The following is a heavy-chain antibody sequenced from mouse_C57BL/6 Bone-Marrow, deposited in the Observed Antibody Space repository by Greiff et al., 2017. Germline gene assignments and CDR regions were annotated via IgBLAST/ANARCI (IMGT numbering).Heavy chain of an antibody. J-gene: IGHJ4*01. D-gene: IGHD1-1*01. Sequence: EVQLQQSGPVLVKPGASVKMSCKASGYTFTDYYMNWVKQSHGKSLEWIGVINPYNGGTSYNQKFKGKATLTVDKSSSTAYMELNSLTSEDSAVYYCASLRYAMDYWGQGTSVTVSS. CDR1: GYTFTDYY. V-gene: IGHV1-19*01. CDR2: INPYNGGT. CDR3: ASLRYAMDY.